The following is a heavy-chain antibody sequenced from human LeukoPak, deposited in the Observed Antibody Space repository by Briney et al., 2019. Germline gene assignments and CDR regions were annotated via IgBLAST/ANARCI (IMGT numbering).Heavy chain of an antibody. CDR1: GFTFDNYG. V-gene: IGHV3-20*04. Sequence: PGGSLRLSCAASGFTFDNYGMSWVRQAPGKGLEWVSGINWNGGSTGYADSVKGRFTISRDNAKNSLYLQMNSLRAEDTALYYCARGAEVQLWSYYFDYWGQGTLVTVSS. CDR2: INWNGGST. D-gene: IGHD5-18*01. J-gene: IGHJ4*02. CDR3: ARGAEVQLWSYYFDY.